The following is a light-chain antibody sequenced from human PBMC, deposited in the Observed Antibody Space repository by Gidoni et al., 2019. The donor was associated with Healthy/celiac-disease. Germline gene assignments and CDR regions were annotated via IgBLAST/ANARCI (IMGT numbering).Light chain of an antibody. J-gene: IGKJ4*02. V-gene: IGKV1D-8*01. Sequence: VIWIPQSPSSLSASTGDRVTISCRISQSISRYLFWYQQKPGKAPKLLIYAASSLQSGVPSRFSGSGSGTDFTLTISSLQSEDFATYYCQQSYSTPPTFGGGTKVEIK. CDR1: QSISRY. CDR2: AAS. CDR3: QQSYSTPPT.